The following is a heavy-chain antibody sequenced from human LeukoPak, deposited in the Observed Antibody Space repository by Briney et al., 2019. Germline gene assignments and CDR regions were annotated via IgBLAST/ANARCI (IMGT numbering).Heavy chain of an antibody. Sequence: SETLSLTCTVSGGSISSGSYYWSWIRQPAGKGLEWIGRIYTSGSTNYNPSLKSRVTISVDKSKNQFSLKLSSVTAADTAVYYCARVVTMMPFDYWGQGTLVTVSS. D-gene: IGHD3-22*01. CDR1: GGSISSGSYY. CDR2: IYTSGST. J-gene: IGHJ4*02. CDR3: ARVVTMMPFDY. V-gene: IGHV4-61*02.